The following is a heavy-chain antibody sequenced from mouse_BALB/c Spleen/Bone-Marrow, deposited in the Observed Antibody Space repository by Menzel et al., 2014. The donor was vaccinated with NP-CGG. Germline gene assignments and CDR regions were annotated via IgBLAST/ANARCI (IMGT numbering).Heavy chain of an antibody. J-gene: IGHJ4*01. Sequence: VQLQQSGPGLVSPSQSLSITCTVSGFSLTSYGLHWVRQPPGKGLEWLGVIWAGGSTNYNSALMSRLSISKDNSKSQVFLKMNSLQTDDTAMYYCARDYYGSLYAMDYWGQGTSVTVSS. V-gene: IGHV2-9*02. D-gene: IGHD1-1*01. CDR1: GFSLTSYG. CDR2: IWAGGST. CDR3: ARDYYGSLYAMDY.